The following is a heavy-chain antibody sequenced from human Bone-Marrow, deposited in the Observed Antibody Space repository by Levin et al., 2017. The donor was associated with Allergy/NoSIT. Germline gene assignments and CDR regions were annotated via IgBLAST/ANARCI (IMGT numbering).Heavy chain of an antibody. CDR2: ISTSNSDI. CDR3: ARKTTGTTWFDP. J-gene: IGHJ5*02. CDR1: GFTFSSYE. D-gene: IGHD1-7*01. Sequence: GGSLRLSCAASGFTFSSYEGNWIRQAPGKGLEWLSYISTSNSDIYYADSVKGRFTISRDNAKNSLYLQMNSLRAEDTAIYYCARKTTGTTWFDPWGQGTLVTVSS. V-gene: IGHV3-48*03.